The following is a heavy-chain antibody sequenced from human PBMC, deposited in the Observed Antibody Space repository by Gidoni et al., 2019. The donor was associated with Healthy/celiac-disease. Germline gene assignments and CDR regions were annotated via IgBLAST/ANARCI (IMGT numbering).Heavy chain of an antibody. CDR1: FSSYA. J-gene: IGHJ4*02. CDR2: ISGSGGST. Sequence: FSSYAMSWVRQAPGKGLEWVSAISGSGGSTYYADSVKGRFTISRDNSKNTLYLQMNSLRAEDTAVYYCATIGAYYYDSSGPHWGQGTLVTVSS. D-gene: IGHD3-22*01. V-gene: IGHV3-23*01. CDR3: ATIGAYYYDSSGPH.